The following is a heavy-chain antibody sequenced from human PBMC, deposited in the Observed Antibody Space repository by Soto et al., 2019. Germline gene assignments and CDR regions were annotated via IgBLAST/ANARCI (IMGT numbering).Heavy chain of an antibody. CDR3: EASWLPTSY. D-gene: IGHD3-10*01. CDR2: ISPDGRST. V-gene: IGHV3-74*01. CDR1: GFSFSHYW. J-gene: IGHJ4*02. Sequence: EGSLRLSCAASGFSFSHYWMHWVRQAPGKGLVWVSRISPDGRSTTDADSVKGRFTISRDNAKSTLYLQMHSLTVEDGAVYYCEASWLPTSYWGPGTLVTASS.